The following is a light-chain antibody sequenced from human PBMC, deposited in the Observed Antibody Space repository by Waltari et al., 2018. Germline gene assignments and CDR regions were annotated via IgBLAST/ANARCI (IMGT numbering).Light chain of an antibody. CDR1: NSDLGFYNY. J-gene: IGLJ3*02. CDR3: DSYTGSNSWV. CDR2: DVS. V-gene: IGLV2-14*01. Sequence: QSALTQPASVSGSPGQSITISCTGTNSDLGFYNYVSWYRQYPGKAPKLIIYDVSERPAGVSSRFSASKSGNAASLTISGLQADDEADYYCDSYTGSNSWVFGGGTKVTV.